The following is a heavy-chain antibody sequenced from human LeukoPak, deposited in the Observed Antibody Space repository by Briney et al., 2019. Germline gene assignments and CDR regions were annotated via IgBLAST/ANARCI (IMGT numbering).Heavy chain of an antibody. J-gene: IGHJ4*02. Sequence: GGSLRLSCAASGFTVSSHFMTWVRQAPGKGLEWVSVIYSGGTTYYADSVKGRFTISRDNSKNTLYVQMNSLRAEDTAVYYCASGYSSSSRWRGSFDYWGQGTLVTVSS. D-gene: IGHD6-6*01. CDR3: ASGYSSSSRWRGSFDY. V-gene: IGHV3-53*01. CDR2: IYSGGTT. CDR1: GFTVSSHF.